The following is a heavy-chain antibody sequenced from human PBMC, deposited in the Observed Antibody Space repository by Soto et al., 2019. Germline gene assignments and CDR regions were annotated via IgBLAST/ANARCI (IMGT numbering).Heavy chain of an antibody. CDR1: GFTFTYSW. CDR3: ARTPRLLDS. J-gene: IGHJ4*02. V-gene: IGHV3-7*01. D-gene: IGHD6-6*01. Sequence: PGGSLRLSCAASGFTFTYSWMNWVRQAPGKGLEWVAYISADGSEREHVASVTGRFTISRDNAKNSLFLEMNNLRAEDTAIYYCARTPRLLDSWGQGTLVTVSS. CDR2: ISADGSER.